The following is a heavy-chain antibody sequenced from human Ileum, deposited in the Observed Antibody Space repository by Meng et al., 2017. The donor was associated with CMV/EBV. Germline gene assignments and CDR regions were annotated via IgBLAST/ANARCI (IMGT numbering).Heavy chain of an antibody. D-gene: IGHD3-9*01. Sequence: GGSLRLSCAASGFTFSSYAMSWVRQAPGKGLEWLSAVSGSGGTTYYADSVKGRFTISRDNSKNALYLQLNSLRAEDTAVFYCAKGRALTGAYFFDYWGQGTLVTVSS. V-gene: IGHV3-23*01. CDR1: GFTFSSYA. CDR3: AKGRALTGAYFFDY. CDR2: VSGSGGTT. J-gene: IGHJ4*02.